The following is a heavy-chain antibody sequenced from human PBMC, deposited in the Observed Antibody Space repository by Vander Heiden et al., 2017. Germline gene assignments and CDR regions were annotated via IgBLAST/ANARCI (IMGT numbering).Heavy chain of an antibody. CDR2: IYYSGST. V-gene: IGHV4-59*08. CDR3: ARHRGYSYAYDY. J-gene: IGHJ4*02. CDR1: GGPISSYY. D-gene: IGHD5-18*01. Sequence: QVQLQEPGPGRVKPSENLSLTCTASGGPISSYYWSWIRQPPGKGLEWIGYIYYSGSTNYNPSLKSRVTISVDTSKNQFSLKLSSVTAADTAVYYCARHRGYSYAYDYWGQGTLVTVSS.